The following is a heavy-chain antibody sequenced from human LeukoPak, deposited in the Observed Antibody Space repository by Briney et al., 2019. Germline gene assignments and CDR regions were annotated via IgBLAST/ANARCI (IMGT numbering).Heavy chain of an antibody. D-gene: IGHD1-1*01. CDR2: INHSGST. CDR1: GGSFSGYY. V-gene: IGHV4-34*01. Sequence: PSETLSLTCAVYGGSFSGYYWSWIRQPPGKGLEWIGEINHSGSTNYNPSLKSRVTISVDTSKNQFSLKLSSVTAADTAVYYCARSGPGDYWGQGTLVTVSS. CDR3: ARSGPGDY. J-gene: IGHJ4*02.